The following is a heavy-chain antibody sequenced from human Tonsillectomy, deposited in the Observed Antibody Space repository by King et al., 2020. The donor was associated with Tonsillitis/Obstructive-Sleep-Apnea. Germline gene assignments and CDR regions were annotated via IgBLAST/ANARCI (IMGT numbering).Heavy chain of an antibody. D-gene: IGHD5-24*01. CDR2: IKQDGNEK. V-gene: IGHV3-7*03. Sequence: VQLVESGGGLVQPGGSLRLSCAASGISFSTFWMTWVRQAPGKGLEWVADIKQDGNEKHYVDSVKGRFTISRDNAKNSLYLQMNSLRADDTAVYYCARGDGHNFRGNYYPMDVWGQGTTVIVSS. CDR1: GISFSTFW. CDR3: ARGDGHNFRGNYYPMDV. J-gene: IGHJ6*02.